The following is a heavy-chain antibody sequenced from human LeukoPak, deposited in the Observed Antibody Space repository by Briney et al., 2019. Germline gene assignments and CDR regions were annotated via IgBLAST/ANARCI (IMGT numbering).Heavy chain of an antibody. J-gene: IGHJ4*02. CDR1: GDSISSADYY. CDR3: ARVKSSGSYYGVNY. CDR2: IYYSGST. Sequence: SVTLSLTCTVAGDSISSADYYWSWIRQPPGKGLEWIGYIYYSGSTYYNPSLKSRVIISADTSKNQFSLKLSSVTAADTAVYYCARVKSSGSYYGVNYWAQGTLVTVSS. V-gene: IGHV4-30-4*08. D-gene: IGHD1-26*01.